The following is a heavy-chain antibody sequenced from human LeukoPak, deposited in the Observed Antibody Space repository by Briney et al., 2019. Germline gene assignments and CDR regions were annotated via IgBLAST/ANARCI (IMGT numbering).Heavy chain of an antibody. J-gene: IGHJ4*02. CDR2: ISSSGSTI. CDR1: GFTFSDYY. Sequence: GGSLRLSCAASGFTFSDYYMSWIRQAPGKGLEWVSYISSSGSTIYYADSVKGGFPISRDNAKNSLYLQMNSLRAEDTAVYYCARSLRRDTVTQVDYWGQGTLVTVSS. V-gene: IGHV3-11*01. D-gene: IGHD4-11*01. CDR3: ARSLRRDTVTQVDY.